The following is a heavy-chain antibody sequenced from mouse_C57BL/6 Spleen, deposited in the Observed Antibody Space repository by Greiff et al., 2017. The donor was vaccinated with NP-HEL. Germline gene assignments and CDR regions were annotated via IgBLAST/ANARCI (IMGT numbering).Heavy chain of an antibody. CDR1: GYTFTSYW. CDR3: ARGAYYGSSPDY. CDR2: IYPGSGST. Sequence: QVQLQQPGAELVKPGASVKMSCKASGYTFTSYWITWVKQRPGQGLEWIGDIYPGSGSTNYNEKFKSKATLTVDTPSSTAYMQLSSLTSEDSAVYYCARGAYYGSSPDYWGQGTTLTVSS. D-gene: IGHD1-1*01. J-gene: IGHJ2*01. V-gene: IGHV1-55*01.